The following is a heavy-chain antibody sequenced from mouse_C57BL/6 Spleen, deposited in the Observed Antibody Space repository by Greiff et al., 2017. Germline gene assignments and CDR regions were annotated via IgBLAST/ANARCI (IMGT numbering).Heavy chain of an antibody. V-gene: IGHV1-50*01. CDR1: GYTFTSYW. CDR2: IDPSDSYT. CDR3: AITGHYYAMDY. Sequence: QVQLQQPGAELVKPGASVKLSCKASGYTFTSYWMQWVKQRPGQGLEWIGEIDPSDSYTNYNQKFKGKATLTVDKSSSTAYMQLSSLTSEDSAVYYCAITGHYYAMDYWGQGTSVTVSS. J-gene: IGHJ4*01.